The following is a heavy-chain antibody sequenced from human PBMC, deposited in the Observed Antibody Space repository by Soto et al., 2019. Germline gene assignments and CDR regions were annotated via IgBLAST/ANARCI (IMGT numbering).Heavy chain of an antibody. J-gene: IGHJ4*02. CDR3: AKDRHDYGALDY. CDR1: GFTFSSYG. D-gene: IGHD4-17*01. V-gene: IGHV3-30*18. CDR2: ISYDGSNK. Sequence: QVPLVESGGGVVQPGRSLRLSCAASGFTFSSYGMHWVRQAPGKGLEWVAVISYDGSNKYYADSVKGRFTISRDNSKNTLYLQMNSLRAEDTAVYYCAKDRHDYGALDYWGQGTLVTVSS.